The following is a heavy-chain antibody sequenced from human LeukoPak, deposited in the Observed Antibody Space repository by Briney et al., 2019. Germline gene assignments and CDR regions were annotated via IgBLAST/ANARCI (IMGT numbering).Heavy chain of an antibody. CDR3: ARDLKGRVTRNSNYFDY. D-gene: IGHD2-15*01. CDR2: INSDGSST. J-gene: IGHJ4*02. CDR1: GFTFSSYW. Sequence: GGSLRLSCAASGFTFSSYWMHWVRQAPGRGLVWVSRINSDGSSTSYADSVKGRFTISRDNAKNTLYLQMNSLRAEDTAVYYCARDLKGRVTRNSNYFDYWGQGTLVTVSS. V-gene: IGHV3-74*01.